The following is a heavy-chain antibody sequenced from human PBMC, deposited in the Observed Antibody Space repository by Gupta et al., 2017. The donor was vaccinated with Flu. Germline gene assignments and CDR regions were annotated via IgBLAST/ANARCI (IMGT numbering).Heavy chain of an antibody. CDR3: AKDTRAVMIFDY. J-gene: IGHJ4*02. V-gene: IGHV3-23*01. Sequence: VRQAPGKGLEWVSTISRYGSDTYYADSVKGRFTVSRDNSKNTLYLQMDSLRAEDTAVYYCAKDTRAVMIFDYWGQGILVTVSS. CDR2: ISRYGSDT. D-gene: IGHD2-8*01.